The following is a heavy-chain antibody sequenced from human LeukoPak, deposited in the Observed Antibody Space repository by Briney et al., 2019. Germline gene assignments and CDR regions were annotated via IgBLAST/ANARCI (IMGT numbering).Heavy chain of an antibody. V-gene: IGHV3-30*01. J-gene: IGHJ6*03. D-gene: IGHD2/OR15-2a*01. CDR1: GFTFSSYA. CDR3: ARVYFSDYYMDV. Sequence: SGGSLRLSCAASGFTFSSYAMLWVRQAPGKGLEWVAVISYDGSNKYYADSVKGRFTNSRDNSKNTLYLQMNSLRAEDTAVYYCARVYFSDYYMDVWGKGTTVTVSS. CDR2: ISYDGSNK.